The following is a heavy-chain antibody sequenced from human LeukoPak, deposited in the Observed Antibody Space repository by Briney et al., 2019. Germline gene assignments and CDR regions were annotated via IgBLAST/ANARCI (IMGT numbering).Heavy chain of an antibody. CDR1: GFTFTSSA. D-gene: IGHD6-19*01. CDR2: IVVGSGNT. CDR3: AAGLGQWQTVSFDY. V-gene: IGHV1-58*02. J-gene: IGHJ4*02. Sequence: VASVKVSCKASGFTFTSSAMQWVRQARGQRLEWIGWIVVGSGNTNYAQKFQERVTITRDMSTSTAYMELSSLRSEDTAVYYCAAGLGQWQTVSFDYWGQGTLVTVSS.